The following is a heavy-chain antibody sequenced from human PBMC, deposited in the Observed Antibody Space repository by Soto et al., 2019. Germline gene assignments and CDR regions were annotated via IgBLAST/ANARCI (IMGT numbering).Heavy chain of an antibody. D-gene: IGHD3-9*01. J-gene: IGHJ4*02. CDR2: ISAYNGNT. CDR3: ARYSSLLVITPYSFDY. CDR1: GYTFTSYG. V-gene: IGHV1-18*01. Sequence: ASVKVSCKASGYTFTSYGSSWVRQAPGQGLEWMGWISAYNGNTNYAQKLQGRVTMTTDTSTSTAYMELRSLRSDDTAVYYCARYSSLLVITPYSFDYWGQVTLLPVCS.